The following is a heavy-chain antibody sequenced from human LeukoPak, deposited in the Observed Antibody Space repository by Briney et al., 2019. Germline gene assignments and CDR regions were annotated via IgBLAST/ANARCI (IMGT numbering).Heavy chain of an antibody. Sequence: ASVKVSCKASGGTFSSYAISWVRQAPGQGPDWMGGIIPIFGTANYAQKFQGRVTITADESTTTAYMELSSLRSEDTAVYYCASGYSSGWYWGQGTLVTVSS. CDR3: ASGYSSGWY. V-gene: IGHV1-69*13. J-gene: IGHJ4*02. CDR2: IIPIFGTA. D-gene: IGHD6-19*01. CDR1: GGTFSSYA.